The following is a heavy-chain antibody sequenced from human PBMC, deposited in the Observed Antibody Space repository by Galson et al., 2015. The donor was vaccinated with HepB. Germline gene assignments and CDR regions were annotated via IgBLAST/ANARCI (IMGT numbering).Heavy chain of an antibody. J-gene: IGHJ3*02. CDR1: GGTFSSYA. CDR3: ESEEILVVVASQSGAFDI. CDR2: IIPILGIA. D-gene: IGHD2-15*01. V-gene: IGHV1-69*10. Sequence: SVKVSCKASGGTFSSYAISWVRQAPGQGPEWMGGIIPILGIANYAQKFQGRVTITADKSTSTASMELSNTRSEDTAVSYYESEEILVVVASQSGAFDIWGQETIVTVSS.